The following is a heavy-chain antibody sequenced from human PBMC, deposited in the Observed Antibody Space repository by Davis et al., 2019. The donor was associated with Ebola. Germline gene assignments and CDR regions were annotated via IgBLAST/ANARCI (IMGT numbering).Heavy chain of an antibody. J-gene: IGHJ4*02. Sequence: GESLKISCAASGFTFSSYAMSWVRQAPGKGLEWVAVISYDGSNKYYADSVKGRFTISRDNAKNSLYLQMNSLRAEDTAVYYCARGDFWSGYQAYFDYWGQGTLVTVSS. CDR3: ARGDFWSGYQAYFDY. D-gene: IGHD3-3*01. CDR1: GFTFSSYA. V-gene: IGHV3-30-3*01. CDR2: ISYDGSNK.